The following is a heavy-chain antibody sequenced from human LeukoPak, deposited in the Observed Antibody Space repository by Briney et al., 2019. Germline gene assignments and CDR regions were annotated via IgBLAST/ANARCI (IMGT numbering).Heavy chain of an antibody. V-gene: IGHV4-31*03. Sequence: SQTLSLTCTVSGASISSGGDYWSWIRQHPGKGLEWIGYIYYSGSTYYNPSLKSRVTISEDTSKNQFSLKLSSVTAADTAVYYCASRIGYSYGIDDWGQGTLVTVSS. CDR3: ASRIGYSYGIDD. D-gene: IGHD5-18*01. CDR2: IYYSGST. CDR1: GASISSGGDY. J-gene: IGHJ4*02.